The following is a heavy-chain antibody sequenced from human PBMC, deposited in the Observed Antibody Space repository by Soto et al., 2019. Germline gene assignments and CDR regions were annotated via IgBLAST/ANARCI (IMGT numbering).Heavy chain of an antibody. CDR1: GGSISSSSYY. Sequence: LSLTCTVSGGSISSSSYYWGWIRQPPGKGLEWIGSVLYSGSTYYNPSLKSRVTISVDTSKTHFSLKVFSVTAADTAVYYCARVDPRPYYYGSGTYDYWGQGTLVTVSS. CDR3: ARVDPRPYYYGSGTYDY. V-gene: IGHV4-39*02. D-gene: IGHD3-10*01. J-gene: IGHJ4*02. CDR2: VLYSGST.